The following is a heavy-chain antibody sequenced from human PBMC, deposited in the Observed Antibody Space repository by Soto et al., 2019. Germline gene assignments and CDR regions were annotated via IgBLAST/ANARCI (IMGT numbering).Heavy chain of an antibody. CDR2: INHSGST. CDR3: ARGRYYDFWSGYSLQDY. V-gene: IGHV4-34*01. CDR1: GVSFSGYY. Sequence: SETLSLTCAVYGVSFSGYYWSWIRKPPGKGLEWIGEINHSGSTNYNPSLKSRVTISVDTSKNQFSLKLSSVTAADTAVYYCARGRYYDFWSGYSLQDYWGQGTLVTVS. J-gene: IGHJ4*02. D-gene: IGHD3-3*01.